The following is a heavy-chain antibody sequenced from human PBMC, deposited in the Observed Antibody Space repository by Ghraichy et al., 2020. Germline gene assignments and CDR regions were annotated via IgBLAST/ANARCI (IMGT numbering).Heavy chain of an antibody. CDR3: AVLIRAVVVRTLGLADY. J-gene: IGHJ4*02. V-gene: IGHV3-48*03. Sequence: GGSLRLSCAASGFTFSSYEMNWVRQAPGKGLEWVSYISSSGSTIYYADSVKGRFTISRDNAKNSLYLQMNSLRAEDTAVYYCAVLIRAVVVRTLGLADYWGQGTLVTVSS. CDR2: ISSSGSTI. CDR1: GFTFSSYE. D-gene: IGHD2-15*01.